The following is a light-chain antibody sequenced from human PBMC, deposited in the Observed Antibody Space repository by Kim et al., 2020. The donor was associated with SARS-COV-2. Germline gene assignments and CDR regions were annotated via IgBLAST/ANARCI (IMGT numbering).Light chain of an antibody. Sequence: GQSVTISCNGTSNDFGGYNYVSWYQQHPGKAPKLMIYDVSKWPSGVPDRFSGSKSGNTASLTISGLQAEDEADYYCCSYAGSYTLVFGGGTQLTVL. CDR2: DVS. CDR3: CSYAGSYTLV. CDR1: SNDFGGYNY. J-gene: IGLJ2*01. V-gene: IGLV2-11*03.